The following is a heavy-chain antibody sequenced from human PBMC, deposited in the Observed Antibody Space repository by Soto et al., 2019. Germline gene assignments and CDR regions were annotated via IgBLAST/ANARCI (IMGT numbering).Heavy chain of an antibody. CDR3: ARASVYSISWYYFDY. D-gene: IGHD6-13*01. J-gene: IGHJ4*02. Sequence: QVHLVQSGAEVKKPGASVKVSCKASGYTFTSHGISWVRQAPGQGLEWMGWISAYNGNTNYAQKLEGRVTMTTDTSTSTGYMELRSLRSDDTAVYYCARASVYSISWYYFDYWGQGTLVTVSS. CDR1: GYTFTSHG. CDR2: ISAYNGNT. V-gene: IGHV1-18*01.